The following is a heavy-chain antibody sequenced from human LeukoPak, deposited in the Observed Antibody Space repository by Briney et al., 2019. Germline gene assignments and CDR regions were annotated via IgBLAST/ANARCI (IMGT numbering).Heavy chain of an antibody. V-gene: IGHV1-18*01. Sequence: ASVKVSCKASGYTFTGYGISWVRQAPGQGLEWMGWISAYNGNTNYAQKLQGRVTMTTDTSTSTAYMELRSLRSDDTAVYYCARVGRVSCSSTSCFTGGGNYWGQGTLVTVSS. D-gene: IGHD2-2*02. CDR1: GYTFTGYG. CDR3: ARVGRVSCSSTSCFTGGGNY. J-gene: IGHJ4*02. CDR2: ISAYNGNT.